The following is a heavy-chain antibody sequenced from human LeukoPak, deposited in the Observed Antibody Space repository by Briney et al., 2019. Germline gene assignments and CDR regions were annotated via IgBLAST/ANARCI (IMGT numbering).Heavy chain of an antibody. V-gene: IGHV5-10-1*01. CDR2: IDPSDSYT. J-gene: IGHJ3*02. CDR3: ARRGGYDCNDAFDI. CDR1: GYSFTSYW. Sequence: GESLKISCKGSGYSFTSYWISWVRQMPGKGLEWMGRIDPSDSYTNYSPSFQGHVTISADKSISTAYLQWSSLKASDTAMYYCARRGGYDCNDAFDIWGQGRMVTVSS. D-gene: IGHD5-12*01.